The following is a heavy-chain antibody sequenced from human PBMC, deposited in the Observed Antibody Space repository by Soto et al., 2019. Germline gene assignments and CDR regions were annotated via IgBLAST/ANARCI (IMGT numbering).Heavy chain of an antibody. D-gene: IGHD3-16*01. CDR1: GFTFSNYA. Sequence: EVQLLESGGGLVQPGGSLRLSCAASGFTFSNYAMSWVRQAPGKGLEWVSTISASGSSTYYADSVKGRFTISRDNSKNTWFLQTNGLRADDTPVYYCAKGPAPDASYHSDYWGQGTLVTVSS. V-gene: IGHV3-23*01. CDR3: AKGPAPDASYHSDY. CDR2: ISASGSST. J-gene: IGHJ4*02.